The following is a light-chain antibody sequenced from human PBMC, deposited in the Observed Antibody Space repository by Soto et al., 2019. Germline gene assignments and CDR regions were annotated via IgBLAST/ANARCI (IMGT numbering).Light chain of an antibody. CDR3: QQYGSSPLT. CDR2: GAS. Sequence: EIVLTQSPGTLSLSPGERATLSCRASQSLSSTYLAWYQQKPGQAPRVLIYGASSRATGIPDRFGGSGSGTDFTLTITRLEPEDFAIYYCQQYGSSPLTFGGGTRVEIK. CDR1: QSLSSTY. V-gene: IGKV3-20*01. J-gene: IGKJ4*01.